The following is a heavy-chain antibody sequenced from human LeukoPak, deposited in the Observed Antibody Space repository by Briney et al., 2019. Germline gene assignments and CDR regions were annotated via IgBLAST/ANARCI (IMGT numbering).Heavy chain of an antibody. CDR3: ARSGIGRAFDI. Sequence: GGSLRLSCAASGFTFSDYYMSWIRQAPGKGLEWVSYISSTSSYTNYADSVKGRFTVSRDNVKNMVYLDMNGLRGDDTAVYYCARSGIGRAFDIWGQGATVTVSS. CDR2: ISSTSSYT. J-gene: IGHJ3*02. CDR1: GFTFSDYY. D-gene: IGHD3-10*01. V-gene: IGHV3-11*06.